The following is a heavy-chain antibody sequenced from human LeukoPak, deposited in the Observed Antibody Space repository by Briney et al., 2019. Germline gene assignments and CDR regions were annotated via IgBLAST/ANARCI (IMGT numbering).Heavy chain of an antibody. CDR2: ISGSGGST. V-gene: IGHV3-23*01. J-gene: IGHJ4*02. CDR1: GFTFSSYA. D-gene: IGHD3-9*01. Sequence: PGGSLRLSCAASGFTFSSYAMGWVRQAPGKGLEWVSAISGSGGSTYYADSVKGRFTISRDNSKSTLYLQMNSLRAEDTAVYYCAKEDEHRLLRYFDRPSYYFDYWGQGTLVTVSS. CDR3: AKEDEHRLLRYFDRPSYYFDY.